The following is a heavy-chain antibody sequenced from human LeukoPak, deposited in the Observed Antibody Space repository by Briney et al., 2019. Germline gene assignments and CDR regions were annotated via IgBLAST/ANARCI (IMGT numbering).Heavy chain of an antibody. Sequence: SVKVSCKASGGTFSSYAISWVRQAPGQGLEWMGRIVPIFGTANYAQKFQGRVTITTDESTSTAYMELSSLRSEDTAVYYCARDQGEWLVANAFDIWGQGTMVTVSS. CDR3: ARDQGEWLVANAFDI. V-gene: IGHV1-69*05. CDR2: IVPIFGTA. CDR1: GGTFSSYA. D-gene: IGHD6-19*01. J-gene: IGHJ3*02.